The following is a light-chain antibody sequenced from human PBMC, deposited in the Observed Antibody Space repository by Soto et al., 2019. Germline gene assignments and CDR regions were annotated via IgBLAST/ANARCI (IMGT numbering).Light chain of an antibody. V-gene: IGKV1-39*01. CDR2: AAS. Sequence: DIQMTQSPSSLSASVGDRVTITCRASQSISNYLNWYQQKPGKAPKLLIYAASSLQSGVPSRFSDSGSGTDFTLTISSLQPEDFATYYCQQSYNTPRTFGQGPKVEI. CDR1: QSISNY. CDR3: QQSYNTPRT. J-gene: IGKJ1*01.